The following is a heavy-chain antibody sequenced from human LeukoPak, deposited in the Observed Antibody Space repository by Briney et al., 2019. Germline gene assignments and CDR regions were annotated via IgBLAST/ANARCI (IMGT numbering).Heavy chain of an antibody. V-gene: IGHV3-66*01. CDR2: IYSGGYT. Sequence: AGGSLGLSCAASGFTVSPTYLTWVRQAPGKGLEWLSVIYSGGYTYYADSVKGRFFISRDISENMVYLQMNSLSVEDTAVYFCARGRPAHYFDSWGPGTLVTVS. CDR1: GFTVSPTY. CDR3: ARGRPAHYFDS. J-gene: IGHJ4*02. D-gene: IGHD6-6*01.